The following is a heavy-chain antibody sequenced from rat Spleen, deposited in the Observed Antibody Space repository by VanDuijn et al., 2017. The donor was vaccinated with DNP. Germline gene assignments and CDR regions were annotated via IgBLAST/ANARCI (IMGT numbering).Heavy chain of an antibody. CDR3: TTEPSYYSSADY. J-gene: IGHJ2*01. Sequence: EVQLVESGGGLVQPGRSLKLSCAASGFTFSDHYMAWVRQAPTKGLEWVASISYDGGDIHYRDSAKGRFTISRDNAKSSLYLQMDSLRSEDTATYYCTTEPSYYSSADYWGQGVMVTVSS. D-gene: IGHD1-2*01. CDR1: GFTFSDHY. CDR2: ISYDGGDI. V-gene: IGHV5-20*01.